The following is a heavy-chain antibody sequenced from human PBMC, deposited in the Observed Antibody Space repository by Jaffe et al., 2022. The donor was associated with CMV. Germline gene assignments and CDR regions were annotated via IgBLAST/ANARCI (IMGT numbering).Heavy chain of an antibody. J-gene: IGHJ4*02. D-gene: IGHD3-22*01. Sequence: EVQLVESGGGLVQPGRSLRLSCAASGFTFDDYAMHWVRQAPGKGLEWVSGISWNSGSIGYADSVKGRFTISRDNAKNSLYLQMNSLRAEDTALYYCAKANSYDSSPGPIDYWGLGTLVTVSS. CDR3: AKANSYDSSPGPIDY. CDR1: GFTFDDYA. CDR2: ISWNSGSI. V-gene: IGHV3-9*01.